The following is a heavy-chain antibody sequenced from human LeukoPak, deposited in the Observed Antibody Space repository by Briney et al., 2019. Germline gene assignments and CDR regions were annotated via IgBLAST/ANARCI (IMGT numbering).Heavy chain of an antibody. CDR3: ATVIIAVAGTGAFDI. J-gene: IGHJ3*02. D-gene: IGHD6-19*01. CDR2: FDPKDGET. CDR1: GYTLTELS. Sequence: ASVKVSCKVSGYTLTELSMHWVRQAPGKGLEWMGGFDPKDGETIYAQKFQGRVTMTEDTSTDTAYMELSSLRSEDTAVYYCATVIIAVAGTGAFDIWGQGTMVTVSS. V-gene: IGHV1-24*01.